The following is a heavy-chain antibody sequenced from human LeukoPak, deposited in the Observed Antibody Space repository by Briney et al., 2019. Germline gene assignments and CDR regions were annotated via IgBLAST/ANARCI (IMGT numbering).Heavy chain of an antibody. CDR2: INRSGST. CDR1: GGSFSGYY. Sequence: SETLSLTCAVYGGSFSGYYWSWIRQPPGKGLEWIGEINRSGSTNYNPSLKGRVTISVDTSKNQFSLKLSSVTAADTAVYYCARGIGGYSYGPADWFDPWGQGTLVTVSS. D-gene: IGHD5-18*01. CDR3: ARGIGGYSYGPADWFDP. J-gene: IGHJ5*02. V-gene: IGHV4-34*01.